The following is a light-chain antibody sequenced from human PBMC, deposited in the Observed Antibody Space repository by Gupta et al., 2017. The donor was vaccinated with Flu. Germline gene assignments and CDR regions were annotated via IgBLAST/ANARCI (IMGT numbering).Light chain of an antibody. CDR1: SLRSYY. Sequence: SSELTQDPAVSVALGQTVRITCQGDSLRSYYASWYQQKPGQAPVLVIYGKNNRPSGIPDRFSGSSSGNTASLTITGAQAEEEADYYCNSRDSSSNHLVFGGGTKLTGL. V-gene: IGLV3-19*01. J-gene: IGLJ2*01. CDR3: NSRDSSSNHLV. CDR2: GKN.